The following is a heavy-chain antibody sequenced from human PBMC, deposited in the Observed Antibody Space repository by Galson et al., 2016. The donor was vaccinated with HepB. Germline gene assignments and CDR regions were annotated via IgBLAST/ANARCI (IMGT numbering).Heavy chain of an antibody. D-gene: IGHD3-16*01. J-gene: IGHJ5*02. Sequence: SLRLSCADSGFTSGNNYMNWVRQAPGKGLEWVANLNRAGPVKIYLDSVEGRFTISRDNANHSLFLQMNSLTVEDTAVYFCSRGGGWLAESWGQGTLVTVSS. CDR3: SRGGGWLAES. CDR1: GFTSGNNY. CDR2: LNRAGPVK. V-gene: IGHV3-7*01.